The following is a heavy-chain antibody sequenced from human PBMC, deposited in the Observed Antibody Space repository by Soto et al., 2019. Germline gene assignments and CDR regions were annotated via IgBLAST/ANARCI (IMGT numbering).Heavy chain of an antibody. D-gene: IGHD4-17*01. V-gene: IGHV4-59*01. CDR3: ARDLGPYDYGAYVEGYFDY. Sequence: SETLSLTCTVSGGSISTYYWNWIRQPPGQGLEWIGYIYYDGSTIYNPSLKSRVTISVDTSKNQFSLKLSSVTAADTAVYYCARDLGPYDYGAYVEGYFDYWGQGTLVTVSS. CDR1: GGSISTYY. J-gene: IGHJ4*02. CDR2: IYYDGST.